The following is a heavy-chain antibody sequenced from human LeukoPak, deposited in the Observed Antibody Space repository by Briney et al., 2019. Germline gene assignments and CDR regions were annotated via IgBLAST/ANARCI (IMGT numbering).Heavy chain of an antibody. D-gene: IGHD3-22*01. J-gene: IGHJ4*02. CDR2: IYYSGST. CDR1: GGSVSSYY. Sequence: SETLSLTCTVSGGSVSSYYWSWIRQPPGKGLEWIGYIYYSGSTNYNPSLKSRVTISVDTSKNQFSLKLSSVTAADTAVYYCARDGAGYYDAIGYWGQGTLVTVSS. V-gene: IGHV4-59*02. CDR3: ARDGAGYYDAIGY.